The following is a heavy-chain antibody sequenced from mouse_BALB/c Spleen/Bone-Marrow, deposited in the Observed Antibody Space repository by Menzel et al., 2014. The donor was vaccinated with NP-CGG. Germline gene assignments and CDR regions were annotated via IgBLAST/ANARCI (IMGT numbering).Heavy chain of an antibody. J-gene: IGHJ4*01. CDR3: ARGVYRSYYAMDY. CDR2: INPYNDGT. D-gene: IGHD2-14*01. V-gene: IGHV1-14*01. CDR1: GYTFTSYV. Sequence: EVKLMESGPELVKPGASVKMSCKASGYTFTSYVMHWVKQKPGQGLEWIGYINPYNDGTKYNEKFKGKATLTSDKSSSTAYVELSSLTSEDSAVYYCARGVYRSYYAMDYWGQGTSVTVSS.